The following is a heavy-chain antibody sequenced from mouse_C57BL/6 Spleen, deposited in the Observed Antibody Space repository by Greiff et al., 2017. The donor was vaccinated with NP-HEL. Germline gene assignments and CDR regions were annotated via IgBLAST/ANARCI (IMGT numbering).Heavy chain of an antibody. Sequence: QVHVKQSGAELARPGASVKLSCKASGYTFTSYGISWVKQRPGQGLEWIGEIYPRSRNTYYNEKFKGKATLTADKSSSTAYMELRSLTAEDSAVYFGAPRYYDYDRGFAYWGQGTLVTVSA. CDR3: APRYYDYDRGFAY. V-gene: IGHV1-81*01. J-gene: IGHJ3*01. CDR2: IYPRSRNT. D-gene: IGHD2-4*01. CDR1: GYTFTSYG.